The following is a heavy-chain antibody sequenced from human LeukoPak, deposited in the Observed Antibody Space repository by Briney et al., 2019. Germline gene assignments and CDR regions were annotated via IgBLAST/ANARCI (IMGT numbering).Heavy chain of an antibody. Sequence: PGRSLRLSCAAAGLTVANYALYWVRQAPRKGLEWVSAISGRDDSTYSADSVKGRFTISRDTSKNTLFLQMNSLRAEDTAVYYCAKWGDYDILTGYYDPDYWGQGTLVTVSS. CDR3: AKWGDYDILTGYYDPDY. CDR1: GLTVANYA. V-gene: IGHV3-23*01. J-gene: IGHJ4*02. D-gene: IGHD3-9*01. CDR2: ISGRDDST.